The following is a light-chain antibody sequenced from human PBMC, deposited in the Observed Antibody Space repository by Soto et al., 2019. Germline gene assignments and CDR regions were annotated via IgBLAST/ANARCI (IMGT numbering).Light chain of an antibody. CDR3: QQYYSTPWT. CDR2: WAS. CDR1: QXVLYSSNNKNY. J-gene: IGKJ1*01. Sequence: DIVMTQSPDSLAVSLVERAPINXXSNQXVLYSSNNKNYLAWYQQKPGQPPKXXIYWASTRESGVPDRFSGSGSGTDFTLTISSLQAEDVAVYYCQQYYSTPWTFGQGTKVDIK. V-gene: IGKV4-1*01.